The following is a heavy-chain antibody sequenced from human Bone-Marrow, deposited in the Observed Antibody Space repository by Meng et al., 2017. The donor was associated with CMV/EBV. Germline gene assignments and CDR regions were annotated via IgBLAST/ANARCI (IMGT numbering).Heavy chain of an antibody. J-gene: IGHJ6*02. Sequence: ASVKVSCKASGYTFTGYNIHWVRQAPGQGLEWLGWINPHSGGTIYAQKFEDRVTLTRDTSISTAYMELRRLRSDDTAVFFCARLFHTTLGTNYYYGIDVWGPGTTVTVSS. CDR3: ARLFHTTLGTNYYYGIDV. D-gene: IGHD3-3*01. CDR1: GYTFTGYN. CDR2: INPHSGGT. V-gene: IGHV1-2*02.